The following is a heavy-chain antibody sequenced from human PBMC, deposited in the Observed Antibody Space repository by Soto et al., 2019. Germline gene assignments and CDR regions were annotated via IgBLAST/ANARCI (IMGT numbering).Heavy chain of an antibody. V-gene: IGHV5-51*01. CDR3: TRPRVDDSSVWLFEY. CDR1: GYSFTNYW. Sequence: PGESLKISCKGCGYSFTNYWIGWVRQMPGKGLEWMGIIQPDDSDSRYSPSFQGQVTISADKSISTAYLQWSGLKASDTDIYYCTRPRVDDSSVWLFEYWGQGSLVTVTS. J-gene: IGHJ4*02. D-gene: IGHD3-22*01. CDR2: IQPDDSDS.